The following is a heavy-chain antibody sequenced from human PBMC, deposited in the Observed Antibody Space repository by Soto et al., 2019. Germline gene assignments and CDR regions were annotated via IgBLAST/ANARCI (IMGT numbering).Heavy chain of an antibody. V-gene: IGHV4-59*01. Sequence: QVQLPESGPALVKPSETLSLTCTVSGASTSSDYWSWIRLSPGKGLEWIGYIYSSGSLKYNPSLRGRVAIAEDPFRTQSSLKMRSVTTADTGGYYGARWREDFHDGSGPRWVWFDPLCQGALVSVSS. CDR1: GASTSSDY. J-gene: IGHJ5*02. D-gene: IGHD3-22*01. CDR3: ARWREDFHDGSGPRWVWFDP. CDR2: IYSSGSL.